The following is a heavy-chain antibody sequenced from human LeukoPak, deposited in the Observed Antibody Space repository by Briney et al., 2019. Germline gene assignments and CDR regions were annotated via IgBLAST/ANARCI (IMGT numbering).Heavy chain of an antibody. CDR1: GDSISSGGNS. Sequence: SETLSLTCAVSGDSISSGGNSWGWIRQPPGKGLEWIGYISYSGSTYYNPSLKSRVIISVDRSKNQFSLKLSSVTAADTAVYYCARGQYYDFWSGYPPLDSWGQGTLVTVAS. V-gene: IGHV4-30-4*07. CDR3: ARGQYYDFWSGYPPLDS. D-gene: IGHD3-3*01. J-gene: IGHJ4*02. CDR2: ISYSGST.